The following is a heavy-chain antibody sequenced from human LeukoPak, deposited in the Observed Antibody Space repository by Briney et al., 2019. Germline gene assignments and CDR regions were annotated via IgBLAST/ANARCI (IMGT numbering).Heavy chain of an antibody. Sequence: GGSLRLSCAASGFTFSSYEMNWVRQAPEKGLEWVSHISSSGNFIKYADSVIGRFTISRDNAKNSVYLQISTLRDEGTAVYYCTRGTAHWGQGTLVTVSP. CDR1: GFTFSSYE. CDR2: ISSSGNFI. CDR3: TRGTAH. J-gene: IGHJ4*02. V-gene: IGHV3-48*03.